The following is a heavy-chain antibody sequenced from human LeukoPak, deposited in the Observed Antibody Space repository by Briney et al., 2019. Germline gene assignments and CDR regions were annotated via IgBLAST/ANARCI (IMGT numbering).Heavy chain of an antibody. CDR2: ISSSSYI. CDR3: ARVSKGRTFTFYYYYMDV. V-gene: IGHV3-21*01. Sequence: GGSLGLSCAASGFTFSSYSMNWVRQAPGKGLEWVSSISSSSYIYYADSVKGRFTISRDNAKNSLYLQMNSLRAEDTAVYYCARVSKGRTFTFYYYYMDVWGKGTTVTVSS. CDR1: GFTFSSYS. D-gene: IGHD3-16*01. J-gene: IGHJ6*03.